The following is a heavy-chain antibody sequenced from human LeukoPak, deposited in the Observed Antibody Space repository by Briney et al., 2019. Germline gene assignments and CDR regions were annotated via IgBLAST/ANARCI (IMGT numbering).Heavy chain of an antibody. CDR3: ARRAYADFWSGYHIDY. V-gene: IGHV1-2*06. CDR1: GYTFTSYA. J-gene: IGHJ4*02. D-gene: IGHD3-3*01. CDR2: INPNSGGT. Sequence: ASVKVSCKASGYTFTSYAMHWVRQAPGQGLEWMGRINPNSGGTNYAQKFQGRVTMTRDTSISTAYMELSRLRSDDTAVYYCARRAYADFWSGYHIDYWGQGTLVTVSS.